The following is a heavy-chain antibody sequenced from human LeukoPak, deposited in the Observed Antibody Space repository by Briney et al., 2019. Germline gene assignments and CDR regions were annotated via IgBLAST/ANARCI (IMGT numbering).Heavy chain of an antibody. CDR1: GGSISSYY. CDR3: ARAWGRDFNY. D-gene: IGHD7-27*01. CDR2: IYYSGST. V-gene: IGHV4-59*01. Sequence: PSETLSLTCTVSGGSISSYYWSWIRQPPGKGLEWIGYIYYSGSTNYNPSLTSRVTISVDTSKNQFSLKLSSVTAADTAVYYCARAWGRDFNYWGQGTLVTVSS. J-gene: IGHJ4*02.